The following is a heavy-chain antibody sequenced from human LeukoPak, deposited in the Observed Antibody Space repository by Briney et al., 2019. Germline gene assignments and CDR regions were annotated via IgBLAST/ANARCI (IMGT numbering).Heavy chain of an antibody. J-gene: IGHJ6*03. V-gene: IGHV4-61*02. CDR2: VSPTGSV. D-gene: IGHD2-21*01. Sequence: SETLSLTCSVSGDSMNSSFYYWNWIRLPAGKGLDWIGRVSPTGSVNYNPSLKSRVTISVDTSKSQFSLRLSSVTAADTAVYYCARAYGQETYYYYYYYMDVWGKGTTVTVS. CDR3: ARAYGQETYYYYYYYMDV. CDR1: GDSMNSSFYY.